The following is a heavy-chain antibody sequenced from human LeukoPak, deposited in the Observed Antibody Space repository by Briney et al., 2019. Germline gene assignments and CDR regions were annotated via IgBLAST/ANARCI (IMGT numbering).Heavy chain of an antibody. V-gene: IGHV3-23*01. CDR2: ISGSGGST. CDR3: ARDVTYSSGWSDYYYYGMDV. Sequence: GGSLRLSCAASGFTFSSYAMSWVRQAPGKGLEWVSAISGSGGSTYYADSVKGRFTISRDNSKNTLYLQMNSLRAEDTAVYYCARDVTYSSGWSDYYYYGMDVWGQGTTVTVSS. CDR1: GFTFSSYA. D-gene: IGHD6-19*01. J-gene: IGHJ6*02.